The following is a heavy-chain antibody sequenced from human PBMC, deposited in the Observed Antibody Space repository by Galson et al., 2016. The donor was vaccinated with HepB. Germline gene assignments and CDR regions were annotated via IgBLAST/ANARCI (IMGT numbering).Heavy chain of an antibody. V-gene: IGHV1-18*04. Sequence: SVKVSCKASGYIFTNYYIHWVRQAPGQGLEWMGWSSVYNGKTNYAQKFQARVSMTTDTSTSTAYMELRSLRPDDTALYYCARDERDDYGSGSYDDWGQGTLVTVSS. CDR3: ARDERDDYGSGSYDD. CDR1: GYIFTNYY. D-gene: IGHD3-10*01. CDR2: SSVYNGKT. J-gene: IGHJ4*02.